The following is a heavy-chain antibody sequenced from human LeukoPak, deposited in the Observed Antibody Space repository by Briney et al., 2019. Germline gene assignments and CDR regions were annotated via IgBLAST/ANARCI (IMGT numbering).Heavy chain of an antibody. CDR3: ARLTVTEYNWFDP. V-gene: IGHV4-31*03. CDR2: IYYSGST. D-gene: IGHD4-17*01. Sequence: SETLSLTCTVSGGSISNGGYYWSWIRQHPGKGLEWIGYIYYSGSTYYNPSLKSRVTISVDTSKNQFSLKLSSVTAADTAVYYCARLTVTEYNWFDPWGQGTLVTVSS. J-gene: IGHJ5*02. CDR1: GGSISNGGYY.